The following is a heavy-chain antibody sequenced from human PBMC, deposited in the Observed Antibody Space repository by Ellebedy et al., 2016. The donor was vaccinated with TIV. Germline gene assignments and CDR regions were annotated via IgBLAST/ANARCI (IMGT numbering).Heavy chain of an antibody. D-gene: IGHD3-10*02. Sequence: GESLKISCVASKFTVSYNYMNWVRQAPGKGPEWVSGIYTDDSTYYADSVKGSFTISRDNSKKTLYLQMNSLRTDATAVYYCARASFYDVDLSGWYFDLWGRGTLITVSS. CDR1: KFTVSYNY. J-gene: IGHJ2*01. CDR3: ARASFYDVDLSGWYFDL. V-gene: IGHV3-66*01. CDR2: IYTDDST.